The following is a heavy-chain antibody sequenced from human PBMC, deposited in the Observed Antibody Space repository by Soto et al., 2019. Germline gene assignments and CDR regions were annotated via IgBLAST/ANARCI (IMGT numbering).Heavy chain of an antibody. CDR1: GGSISSGGYF. CDR3: FWIYGAANYYHDS. Sequence: SETLSLTCTVSGGSISSGGYFWSWTRQHPGKGLEWIGYIYYSGSTYYNPSLKSRVTISVDTSKNQFSLKLSSVTAADTAVYYCFWIYGAANYYHDSRAQRTPVPVS. D-gene: IGHD3-10*01. V-gene: IGHV4-31*03. J-gene: IGHJ5*01. CDR2: IYYSGST.